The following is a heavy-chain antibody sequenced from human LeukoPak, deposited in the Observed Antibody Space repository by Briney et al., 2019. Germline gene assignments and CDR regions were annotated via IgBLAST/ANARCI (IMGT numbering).Heavy chain of an antibody. V-gene: IGHV4-59*01. CDR1: GGSISTYY. Sequence: SETLSLTCTVSGGSISTYYLSWIRQPPGKGLEWIGHIYYSGGTNYNPSLKSRVTIAVDTSKNHFSLKLSSVTAADTAVYYCTRNYDSSGYTTFGYWGRGTLVTVSS. J-gene: IGHJ4*02. CDR3: TRNYDSSGYTTFGY. D-gene: IGHD3-22*01. CDR2: IYYSGGT.